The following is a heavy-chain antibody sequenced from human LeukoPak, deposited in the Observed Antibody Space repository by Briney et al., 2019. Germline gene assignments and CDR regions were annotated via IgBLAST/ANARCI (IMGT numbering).Heavy chain of an antibody. CDR2: INHSGGST. D-gene: IGHD6-13*01. J-gene: IGHJ4*02. CDR3: ARSSGDSSSWYVDY. Sequence: ASVKVSCKASGYTFTSYYMHCVRQAPGQGLEWMGIINHSGGSTSYAQRFQGRVTMTRDTSTTTVHMELSSLRSEDTAVYYCARSSGDSSSWYVDYWGQGTLVTVSS. CDR1: GYTFTSYY. V-gene: IGHV1-46*01.